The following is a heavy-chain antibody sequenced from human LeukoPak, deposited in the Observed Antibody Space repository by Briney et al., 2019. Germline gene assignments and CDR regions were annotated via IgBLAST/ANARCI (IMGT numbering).Heavy chain of an antibody. Sequence: SGASLRLSCAVSGFTFSSYAMTWVRQAPGTGLEWVSVISGSGGTTYYADSVKGRFTISRDNSKDTLYLQMNSLRAEDTAIYYCAKASGTGAYFPFGSWGQGTLVTVSS. CDR3: AKASGTGAYFPFGS. CDR2: ISGSGGTT. V-gene: IGHV3-23*01. D-gene: IGHD2-8*02. CDR1: GFTFSSYA. J-gene: IGHJ4*02.